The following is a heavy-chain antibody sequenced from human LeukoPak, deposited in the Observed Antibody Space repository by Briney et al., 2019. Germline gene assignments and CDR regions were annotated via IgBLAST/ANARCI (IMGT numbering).Heavy chain of an antibody. CDR3: AGEGYSSSWPFDS. J-gene: IGHJ4*02. CDR1: GGSISSDY. CDR2: IYASGST. V-gene: IGHV4-4*07. Sequence: SETLSLTCTVSGGSISSDYWSCSRQPAGKGLEWIGRIYASGSTNYNPSLKSRVTMSVDTSKNQFCLKLSSVTAADTAVYYCAGEGYSSSWPFDSWGQGTPVTVSS. D-gene: IGHD6-13*01.